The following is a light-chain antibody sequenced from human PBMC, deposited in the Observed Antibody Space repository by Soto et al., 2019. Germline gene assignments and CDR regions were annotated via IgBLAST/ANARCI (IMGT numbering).Light chain of an antibody. CDR3: QQSYSTPYT. CDR2: AAS. Sequence: DIQMTQSPSSLSASVGDRVTITCRASQSSSSYLNWYQQKPGKAPKLLIYAASSLQSVVPSRFSGSGSGTDFTLTISSLQPEDVATYYCQQSYSTPYTFGQGNKLAIK. V-gene: IGKV1-39*01. J-gene: IGKJ2*01. CDR1: QSSSSY.